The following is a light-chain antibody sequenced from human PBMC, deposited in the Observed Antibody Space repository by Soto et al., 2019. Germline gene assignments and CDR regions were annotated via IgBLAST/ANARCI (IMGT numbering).Light chain of an antibody. CDR1: QTITHW. CDR3: QQYNVFPYT. J-gene: IGKJ2*01. V-gene: IGKV1-5*03. CDR2: KAS. Sequence: DIQMTQSPSTLSASVGDRVTITCRASQTITHWLAWYQQKPGKAPKLLIYKASSLDSVVPSRFSGSGSGTEFTLTISSLQPDDSATYYCQQYNVFPYTFGQGTKLEIK.